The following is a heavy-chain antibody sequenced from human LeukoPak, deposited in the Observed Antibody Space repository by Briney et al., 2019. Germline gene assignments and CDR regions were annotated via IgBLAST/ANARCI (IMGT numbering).Heavy chain of an antibody. CDR1: GGSISSYY. CDR3: ARSIDYAKFDY. D-gene: IGHD3-16*01. J-gene: IGHJ4*02. V-gene: IGHV4-59*08. CDR2: IYYSGST. Sequence: SETLSLTCTVSGGSISSYYWSWIRQPPGKGLEWMGYIYYSGSTNYNPSLKSRVTISVDTSKNQFSLKLSSVTAADTAVYYCARSIDYAKFDYWGQGTLVTVSS.